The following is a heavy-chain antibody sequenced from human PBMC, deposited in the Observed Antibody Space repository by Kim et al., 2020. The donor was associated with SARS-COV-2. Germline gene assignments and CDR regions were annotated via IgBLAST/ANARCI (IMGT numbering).Heavy chain of an antibody. Sequence: GGSLRLSCAASGFFFSRYTMNWVRQAPGKGLEWLSNIRTTEGTMHYADSVRGRFTISRDDSKNSLYLEMNSLRAEDTAIYYCVRDHSYTFDSWGQGILVTVSS. CDR3: VRDHSYTFDS. J-gene: IGHJ4*02. D-gene: IGHD1-1*01. CDR1: GFFFSRYT. CDR2: IRTTEGTM. V-gene: IGHV3-48*04.